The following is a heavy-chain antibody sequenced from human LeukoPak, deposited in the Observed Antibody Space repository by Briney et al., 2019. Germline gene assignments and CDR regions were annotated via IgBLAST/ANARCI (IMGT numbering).Heavy chain of an antibody. Sequence: SVKVSCKASGGTFSSYAISWVRQAPGQGLEWMGGIIPIFGTANYAQKFQGRVAITADESTSTAYMELSSLRSEDTAVYYCARLVVAALNADYWGQGTLVTVSS. J-gene: IGHJ4*02. D-gene: IGHD2-15*01. CDR1: GGTFSSYA. CDR3: ARLVVAALNADY. V-gene: IGHV1-69*13. CDR2: IIPIFGTA.